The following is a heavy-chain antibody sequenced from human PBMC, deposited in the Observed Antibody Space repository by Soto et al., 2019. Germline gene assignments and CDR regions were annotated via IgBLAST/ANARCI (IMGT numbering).Heavy chain of an antibody. V-gene: IGHV3-7*05. J-gene: IGHJ4*02. CDR2: IKQDGSEQ. Sequence: EVLLVESGGGLVQPGGSLRLSCAASGFTFITYWMSWVRQAPGKGLEWVANIKQDGSEQFYVDSVKGRFTISRDNAKNSLSLQMNSLRAEHTAVYFCARLPHPGIAVAGTVYWGQGTLVTVSS. CDR3: ARLPHPGIAVAGTVY. CDR1: GFTFITYW. D-gene: IGHD6-19*01.